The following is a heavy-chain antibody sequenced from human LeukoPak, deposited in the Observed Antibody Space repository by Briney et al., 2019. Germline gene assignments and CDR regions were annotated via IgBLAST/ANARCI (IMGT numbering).Heavy chain of an antibody. D-gene: IGHD3-3*01. J-gene: IGHJ6*03. CDR3: ARDGFWSGYSDYYYYMDV. Sequence: GGSLRLSCAASGFTLSSYWMSWVRQAPGKGLEWVANIKQEGSEKYYVDSVKGRFTISRDNAKNSLYLQMNSLRAEDTAVYYCARDGFWSGYSDYYYYMDVWGKGTTVTVSS. V-gene: IGHV3-7*01. CDR2: IKQEGSEK. CDR1: GFTLSSYW.